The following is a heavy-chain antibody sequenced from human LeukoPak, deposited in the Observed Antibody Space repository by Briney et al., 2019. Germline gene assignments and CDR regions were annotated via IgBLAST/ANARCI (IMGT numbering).Heavy chain of an antibody. CDR3: AFPAHHWLVRGAFDI. Sequence: GGSLRLSCAASGFTFSSYAMSRVRQAAGKGLEWVSQISGTGDNSDYADSVKGRFTISRDNSKRTLYLQLNNLRVEDTAIYYCAFPAHHWLVRGAFDIWGQGTVVTVSS. CDR1: GFTFSSYA. D-gene: IGHD6-19*01. J-gene: IGHJ3*02. CDR2: ISGTGDNS. V-gene: IGHV3-23*01.